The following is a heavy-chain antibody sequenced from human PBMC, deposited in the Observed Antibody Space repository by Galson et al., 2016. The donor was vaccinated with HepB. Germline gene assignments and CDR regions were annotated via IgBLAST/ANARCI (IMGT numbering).Heavy chain of an antibody. V-gene: IGHV3-15*01. CDR2: IKGEADGGTT. CDR3: ATVKLTTWYSFDS. D-gene: IGHD2-2*01. Sequence: SLRLSCAASGLTFTNAWMTWVRQAPGKGLEWVGRIKGEADGGTTDYAAPVKGRFYISGDDSTHTLFLHMNSLRVEDGAVYYCATVKLTTWYSFDSWGQGTLVTVSS. J-gene: IGHJ4*02. CDR1: GLTFTNAW.